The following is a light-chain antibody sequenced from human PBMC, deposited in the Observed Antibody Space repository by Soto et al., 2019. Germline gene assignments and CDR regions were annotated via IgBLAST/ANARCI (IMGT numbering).Light chain of an antibody. CDR2: EVT. CDR1: SSDVGYYDY. CDR3: SSYTTGSTLPWV. Sequence: QSVLTQPPSASGFPGQSVTISCTGTSSDVGYYDYVSWYQQHPGKAPKLVIYEVTKRPSGVPDRVSASKSGNTASLTVSGLRAEDEAVYYCSSYTTGSTLPWVFGTGTKVT. V-gene: IGLV2-8*01. J-gene: IGLJ1*01.